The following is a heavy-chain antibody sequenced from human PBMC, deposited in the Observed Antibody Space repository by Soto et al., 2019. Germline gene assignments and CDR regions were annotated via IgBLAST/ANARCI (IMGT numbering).Heavy chain of an antibody. Sequence: SVKVSCKASGGTFSSYTISWVRQAPGQGLEWMGRIIPILGIANYAQKFQGRVTITADKSTSTAYMELSSLRSEDTAVYYCARDLDSGYDSPWFDPWGQGTLVTVSS. CDR3: ARDLDSGYDSPWFDP. J-gene: IGHJ5*02. CDR2: IIPILGIA. D-gene: IGHD5-12*01. CDR1: GGTFSSYT. V-gene: IGHV1-69*04.